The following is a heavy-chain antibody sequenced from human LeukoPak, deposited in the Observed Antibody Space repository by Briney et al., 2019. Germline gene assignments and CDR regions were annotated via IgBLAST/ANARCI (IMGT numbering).Heavy chain of an antibody. CDR3: ARTPHYSNYVGDWFDP. V-gene: IGHV1-69*13. Sequence: SVKVSCKASGGTFSSYAISWVRQAPGQGLEWMGGIIPIFGTANYAQKFQGRVTITADESTGTAYMELSSLRSEDTAVYYCARTPHYSNYVGDWFDPWGQGTLVAVSS. D-gene: IGHD4-11*01. J-gene: IGHJ5*02. CDR2: IIPIFGTA. CDR1: GGTFSSYA.